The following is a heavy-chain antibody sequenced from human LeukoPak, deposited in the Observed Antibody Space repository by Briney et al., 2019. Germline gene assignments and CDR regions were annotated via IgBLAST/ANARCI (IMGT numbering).Heavy chain of an antibody. J-gene: IGHJ6*03. CDR2: IYTSGST. CDR1: GGSISSYY. Sequence: MSSETLSLTCTVSGGSISSYYWSWIRQPAGKGLEWIGRIYTSGSTNYNPSLKSRVTISVDKSKNQFSLKLSSVTAADTAVYYCARDPLDCSGGSCYSDYYYCMDVWGKGTTVTVSS. CDR3: ARDPLDCSGGSCYSDYYYCMDV. D-gene: IGHD2-15*01. V-gene: IGHV4-4*07.